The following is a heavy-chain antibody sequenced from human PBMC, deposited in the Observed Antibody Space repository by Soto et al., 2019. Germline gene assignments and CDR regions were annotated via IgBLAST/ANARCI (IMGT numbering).Heavy chain of an antibody. CDR1: GFTFSSAW. D-gene: IGHD3-3*01. Sequence: GGSLRLSCAASGFTFSSAWMSWVRQAPGKGLEWVGRIKSKTDGGTTDYAAPVKGRFTISRDDSKNTLYLQMNSLKTEDTAVYYCTTSGGRNYDFWSGSQNNWFDPWGQGTLVTVSS. V-gene: IGHV3-15*01. CDR3: TTSGGRNYDFWSGSQNNWFDP. CDR2: IKSKTDGGTT. J-gene: IGHJ5*02.